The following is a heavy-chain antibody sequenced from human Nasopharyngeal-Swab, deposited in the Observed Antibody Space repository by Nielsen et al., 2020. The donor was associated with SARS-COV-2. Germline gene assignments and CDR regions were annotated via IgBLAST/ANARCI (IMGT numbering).Heavy chain of an antibody. D-gene: IGHD6-13*01. CDR1: GFTFRSYA. Sequence: GGSLRLSCVVSGFTFRSYAMSWVRQAPGKGLEWVSIISGNDNTTYYADSVKDRFTISRDNSRNTLFLQMNSLRAEDTAVYYCAKAHGNSWYSSLDYWGQGTLVTVSS. V-gene: IGHV3-23*01. CDR3: AKAHGNSWYSSLDY. CDR2: ISGNDNTT. J-gene: IGHJ4*02.